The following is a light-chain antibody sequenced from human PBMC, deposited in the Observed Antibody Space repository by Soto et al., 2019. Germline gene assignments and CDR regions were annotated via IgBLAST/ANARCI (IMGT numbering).Light chain of an antibody. J-gene: IGKJ1*01. CDR3: QHYNSYSEA. V-gene: IGKV3-15*01. Sequence: EIVMTQSPGTLSLSPGERATLSCRASQSVSSYLACYQHKPGQAPRLLIYGASTRATGIPARFSGSGSGTEFTLTISSLQPDDFATYYCQHYNSYSEAFGQGTKVDIK. CDR1: QSVSSY. CDR2: GAS.